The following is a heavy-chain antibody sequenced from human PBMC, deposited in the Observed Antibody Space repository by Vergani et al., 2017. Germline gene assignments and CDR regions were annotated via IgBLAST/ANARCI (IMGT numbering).Heavy chain of an antibody. Sequence: EVQLVQSGAEVKKPGESLKISCKGSGYSFTSYCIGWVRQMPGKGLEWMGIIYPGDSDTRYSPSFQGQVTISADKSISTAYQQWSSLKASDTAMYYCARHHEAAAGRRYNWFDPWGQGTLVTVSS. D-gene: IGHD6-13*01. J-gene: IGHJ5*02. V-gene: IGHV5-51*01. CDR1: GYSFTSYC. CDR3: ARHHEAAAGRRYNWFDP. CDR2: IYPGDSDT.